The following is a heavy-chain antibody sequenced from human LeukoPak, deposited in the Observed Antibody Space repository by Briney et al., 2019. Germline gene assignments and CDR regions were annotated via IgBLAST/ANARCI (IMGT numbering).Heavy chain of an antibody. CDR3: VRQFAS. J-gene: IGHJ4*02. Sequence: GGSLRLSCAASGFTFGDHIMNWVRQLPGKRLEWVAYVSGSGSTVYYADSVKGRFTVSRDNGKSSLYLQMDSLRVEDTALYYCVRQFASWGQGTLVTVSS. CDR1: GFTFGDHI. V-gene: IGHV3-48*01. CDR2: VSGSGSTV.